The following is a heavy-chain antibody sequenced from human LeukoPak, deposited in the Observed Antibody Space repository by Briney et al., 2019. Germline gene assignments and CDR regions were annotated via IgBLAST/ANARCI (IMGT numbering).Heavy chain of an antibody. CDR1: GYRINSYW. CDR3: ARLGIQLWLGD. J-gene: IGHJ4*02. CDR2: LYPGDSDT. D-gene: IGHD5-18*01. V-gene: IGHV5-51*01. Sequence: GESLKTSCPGSGYRINSYWIGWVRQMPGKGLEGIGILYPGDSDTRYSPSFQGQVTIPHDQSHPTAYLAWSSLKARHTVMFYRARLGIQLWLGDWGQGTLVTVSS.